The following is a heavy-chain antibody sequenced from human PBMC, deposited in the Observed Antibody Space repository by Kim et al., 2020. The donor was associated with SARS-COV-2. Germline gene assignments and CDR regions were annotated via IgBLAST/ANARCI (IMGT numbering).Heavy chain of an antibody. D-gene: IGHD3-22*01. CDR3: ARAYNYDSSGWVFDY. CDR2: ISCDGSNK. CDR1: GFTFSSYG. Sequence: GGSLRLSCAASGFTFSSYGMHWVRQAPGKGLEWVSVISCDGSNKYYADSVKGRFTISRDNSKNTLYLQMNSLRAEDTAVYYCARAYNYDSSGWVFDYWGQGSLVTVS. V-gene: IGHV3-30*03. J-gene: IGHJ4*02.